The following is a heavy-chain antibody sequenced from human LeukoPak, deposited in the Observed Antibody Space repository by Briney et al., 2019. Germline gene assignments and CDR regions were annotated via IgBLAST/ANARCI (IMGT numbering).Heavy chain of an antibody. Sequence: PGGSLRLSCAASGFTFSSDAMSWVRQAPGKGLEWVSAISGSGGSTYYADSVKGRFTISRDNSKNTLYLQMNSLRAEDTAVYYCAKKYYYGSGSYRYYYYGMDVWGQGTTVTVSS. CDR3: AKKYYYGSGSYRYYYYGMDV. D-gene: IGHD3-10*01. CDR1: GFTFSSDA. V-gene: IGHV3-23*01. J-gene: IGHJ6*02. CDR2: ISGSGGST.